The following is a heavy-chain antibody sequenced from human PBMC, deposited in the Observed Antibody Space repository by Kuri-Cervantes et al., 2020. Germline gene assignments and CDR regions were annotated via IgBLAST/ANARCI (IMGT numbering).Heavy chain of an antibody. J-gene: IGHJ2*01. D-gene: IGHD3-3*01. CDR1: GGSISTYY. V-gene: IGHV4-59*12. Sequence: SETLSLTCTVSGGSISTYYWSWLRQPPGKGLEWIGNIYSSGSTNYNPSLKSRVTISVDTSKNQFSLKLSSVTAADTAVYYCARAPQDYYNFWSGAPRYFDLWGRGSPVTVSS. CDR3: ARAPQDYYNFWSGAPRYFDL. CDR2: IYSSGST.